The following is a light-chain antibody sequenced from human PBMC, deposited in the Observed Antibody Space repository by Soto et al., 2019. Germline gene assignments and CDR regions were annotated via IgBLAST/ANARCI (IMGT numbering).Light chain of an antibody. CDR3: QQYDDLLS. V-gene: IGKV1-33*01. CDR2: DAS. Sequence: DIQMTQSPSSLSASVGDRVTITCQASQDIAKYLNWYQQKPGNAPKLLIYDASELHAGVPSRFSGSGSGTDFTFTISSVKPEHFATYYCQQYDDLLSFGGGTKVEIK. CDR1: QDIAKY. J-gene: IGKJ4*01.